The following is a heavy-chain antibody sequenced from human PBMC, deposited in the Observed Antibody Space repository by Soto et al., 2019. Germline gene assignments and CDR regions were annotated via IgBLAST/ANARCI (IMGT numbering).Heavy chain of an antibody. CDR1: GYTFTSYD. CDR3: ARIQLERLAYYYYYMDV. D-gene: IGHD1-1*01. V-gene: IGHV1-8*01. Sequence: ASLKVSCKASGYTFTSYDINWVRQATGQGLEWMGWMNPNSGNTGYAQKFQGRVTMTRDTSISTAYMELSSLRSEDTAVYYCARIQLERLAYYYYYMDVWGKGTTVTVSS. CDR2: MNPNSGNT. J-gene: IGHJ6*03.